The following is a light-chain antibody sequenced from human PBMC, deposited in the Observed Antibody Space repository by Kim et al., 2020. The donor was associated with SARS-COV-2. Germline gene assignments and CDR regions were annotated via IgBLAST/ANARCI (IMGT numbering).Light chain of an antibody. CDR1: SLRSYY. Sequence: SSELTQDPAVSVALAQTVRITCQGDSLRSYYASWYQQKPGQAPVLVIYGRNNRPSGIPDRFSGSTSGNTASLTITGAQAEDEADYYCKSRDSSGNVVFGGGTKLTVL. CDR2: GRN. J-gene: IGLJ2*01. V-gene: IGLV3-19*01. CDR3: KSRDSSGNVV.